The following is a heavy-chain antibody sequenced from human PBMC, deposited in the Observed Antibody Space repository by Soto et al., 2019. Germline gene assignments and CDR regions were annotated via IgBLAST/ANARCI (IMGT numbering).Heavy chain of an antibody. V-gene: IGHV4-34*01. J-gene: IGHJ4*02. Sequence: SETLSLTCAVYGGSFNGYYWTWIRQPPGKGPEWIGDVNHSGSTNYNPSLKSRVTISVDTSKNQFSLKLRSVTAADMALFYCERAPDKYYFDSWGQGTLVTVSS. CDR3: ERAPDKYYFDS. CDR1: GGSFNGYY. CDR2: VNHSGST.